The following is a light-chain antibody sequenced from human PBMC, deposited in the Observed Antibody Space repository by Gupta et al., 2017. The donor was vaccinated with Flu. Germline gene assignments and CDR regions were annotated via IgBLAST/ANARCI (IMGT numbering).Light chain of an antibody. CDR2: KAS. J-gene: IGKJ2*01. CDR3: QQYANHYS. V-gene: IGKV1-5*03. CDR1: QSISSW. Sequence: DIQMTQSPSTLSASVGDRVTITCRASQSISSWLAWYQQKPGKAPNLLIYKASSLESGVPSRFSGSGSGTEFTLTISSLQPDDFATYYCQQYANHYSFGQGTKVEIK.